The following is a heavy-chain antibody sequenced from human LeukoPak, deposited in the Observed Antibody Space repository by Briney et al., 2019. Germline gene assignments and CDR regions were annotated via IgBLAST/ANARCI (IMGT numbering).Heavy chain of an antibody. J-gene: IGHJ5*02. CDR3: ARGIWFDP. CDR1: GYTFTSYG. CDR2: MNPNSGNT. V-gene: IGHV1-8*02. Sequence: GASVKVSCKASGYTFTSYGISWVRQAPGQGLEWMGWMNPNSGNTGYARKFQGRVTMTRNTSISTAYMELSSLRSEDTAVYYCARGIWFDPWGQGTLVTVSS.